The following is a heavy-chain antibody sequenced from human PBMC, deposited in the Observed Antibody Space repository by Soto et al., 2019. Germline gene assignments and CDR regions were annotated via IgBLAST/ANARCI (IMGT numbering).Heavy chain of an antibody. CDR3: ARDVAAAAP. Sequence: VASVKVSCKVSGYTLTELSMHWVRQAPGKGLEWMGGFDPEDGETIYAQKFQGRVTITKDTSASTAYMELSSLRSEDTAVYYCARDVAAAAPWGQGTLVTVSS. V-gene: IGHV1-24*01. CDR2: FDPEDGET. D-gene: IGHD6-13*01. CDR1: GYTLTELS. J-gene: IGHJ5*02.